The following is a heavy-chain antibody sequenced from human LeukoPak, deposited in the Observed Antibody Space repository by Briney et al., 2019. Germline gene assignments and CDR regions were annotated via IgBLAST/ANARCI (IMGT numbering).Heavy chain of an antibody. CDR2: TYYRSRWYN. CDR3: ARAGGVYTSVDYYYGMDV. J-gene: IGHJ6*02. Sequence: SQTLSLTCAISGDSVSSNSVTWNWIRQSPPRGLECMGRTYYRSRWYNDYAVSVKSRVTINPDTSKNQFSLQLNSVTPKDTAVYYCARAGGVYTSVDYYYGMDVWGQGTTVTVSS. CDR1: GDSVSSNSVT. V-gene: IGHV6-1*01. D-gene: IGHD2-8*02.